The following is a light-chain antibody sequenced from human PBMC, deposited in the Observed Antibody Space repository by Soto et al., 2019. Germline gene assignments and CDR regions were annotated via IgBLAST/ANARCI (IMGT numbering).Light chain of an antibody. Sequence: EIVLTQSPGTLSLSPGERATLSCRASQSVSSTYLAWYQQKPGQAPRLLMYDASNRATGIPARFSGSGSGTDFTLTISSLEPKDFAVYYCHQRSNWPLTFGQGTKVDIK. V-gene: IGKV3-11*01. CDR1: QSVSSTY. J-gene: IGKJ1*01. CDR2: DAS. CDR3: HQRSNWPLT.